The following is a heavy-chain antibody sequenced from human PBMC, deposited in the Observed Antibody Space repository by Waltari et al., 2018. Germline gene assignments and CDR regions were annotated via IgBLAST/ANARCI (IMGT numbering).Heavy chain of an antibody. CDR2: INPILGIA. V-gene: IGHV1-69*10. D-gene: IGHD1-1*01. CDR1: GGTFSSYA. Sequence: QVQLVQSGAEVKKPGSSVKVSCKASGGTFSSYAISWVRQAPGQGLEWMGGINPILGIANNAQKIQGRVTITADKATSTAYMELSSLRSEDTAVYYWAGVYDSRAEEGYWGQGTLVTVSS. CDR3: AGVYDSRAEEGY. J-gene: IGHJ4*02.